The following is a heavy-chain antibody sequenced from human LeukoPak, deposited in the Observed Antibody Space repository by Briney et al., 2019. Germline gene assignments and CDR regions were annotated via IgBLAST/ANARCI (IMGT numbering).Heavy chain of an antibody. D-gene: IGHD6-19*01. Sequence: ASVKVSCKASGYTFTSYYMHWVRQAPGQGLEWMGIINPSGGSTSYAQKFQGRVTMTRDTSTSTVYMELSSLRPEDTAVYYCARCSGCGYYYYYMDVWGKGTTVTISS. CDR1: GYTFTSYY. CDR2: INPSGGST. CDR3: ARCSGCGYYYYYMDV. J-gene: IGHJ6*03. V-gene: IGHV1-46*01.